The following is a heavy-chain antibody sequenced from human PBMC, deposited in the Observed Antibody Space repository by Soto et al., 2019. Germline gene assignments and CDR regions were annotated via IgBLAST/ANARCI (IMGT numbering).Heavy chain of an antibody. Sequence: ASVKVSCKASGYTFATSALHWVRQAPGQRLEWMGWINVANGATKYSQKFQGRVTISRDTSTTTSFMDLSSLRSEDTAVYYCVRDNNCSAYWGQGTLVTVSS. CDR3: VRDNNCSAY. CDR1: GYTFATSA. V-gene: IGHV1-3*01. J-gene: IGHJ4*02. D-gene: IGHD1-20*01. CDR2: INVANGAT.